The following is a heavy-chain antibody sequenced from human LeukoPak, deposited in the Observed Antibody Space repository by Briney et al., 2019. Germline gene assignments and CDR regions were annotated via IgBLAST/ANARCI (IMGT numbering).Heavy chain of an antibody. J-gene: IGHJ4*02. V-gene: IGHV3-21*01. CDR2: ISSSSSYI. CDR1: GFTFSSYS. CDR3: AREIGGLLKVLDY. Sequence: PGGSRRLSCAASGFTFSSYSMNWVRQAPGKGLEWVSSISSSSSYIYYADSVKGRFTISRDNAKNSLYLQMNSLRAEDTAVYYCAREIGGLLKVLDYWGQGTLVTVSS. D-gene: IGHD3-10*01.